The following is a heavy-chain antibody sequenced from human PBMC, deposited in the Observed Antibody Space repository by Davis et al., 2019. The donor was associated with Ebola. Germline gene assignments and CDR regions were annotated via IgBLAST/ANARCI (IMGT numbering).Heavy chain of an antibody. CDR2: ISSRSATI. Sequence: GGSLRLSCAASAFTSTSSWMSWVRQAPGKGLEWVSYISSRSATIYYADSVKGRFTISRDNSKNTLYLQMNSLRAEDTAVYYCARASFLWWPLGDAFDIWGQGTMVTVSS. D-gene: IGHD2-21*01. CDR3: ARASFLWWPLGDAFDI. CDR1: AFTSTSSW. V-gene: IGHV3-48*01. J-gene: IGHJ3*02.